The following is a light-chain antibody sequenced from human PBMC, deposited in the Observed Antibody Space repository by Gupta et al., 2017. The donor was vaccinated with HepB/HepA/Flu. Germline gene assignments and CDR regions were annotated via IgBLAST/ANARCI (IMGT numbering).Light chain of an antibody. Sequence: EIVLTQSPGTLSLSPGERATLSCRASHSVSSSYLVWYQQKPGQAPRLLIYGASSRATGMPDTFSGSGSGTDFTLTISRLEPQDFAVYYCQQYGSSPFTFGRGTKVDIK. CDR3: QQYGSSPFT. V-gene: IGKV3-20*01. CDR1: HSVSSSY. J-gene: IGKJ3*01. CDR2: GAS.